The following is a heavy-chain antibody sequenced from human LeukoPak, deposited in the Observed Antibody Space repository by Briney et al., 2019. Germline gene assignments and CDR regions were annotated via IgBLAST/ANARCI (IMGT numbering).Heavy chain of an antibody. D-gene: IGHD6-13*01. J-gene: IGHJ4*02. Sequence: GGSLRLSCAASGFTFSSYSMNWVRQAPGKGLEWVSSISSSSSTIYYADSVKGRFTISRGNAKNSLYLQMNSLRAEDTAVYYCARARAAGVDYWGQGTLVTVSS. CDR3: ARARAAGVDY. CDR1: GFTFSSYS. CDR2: ISSSSSTI. V-gene: IGHV3-48*01.